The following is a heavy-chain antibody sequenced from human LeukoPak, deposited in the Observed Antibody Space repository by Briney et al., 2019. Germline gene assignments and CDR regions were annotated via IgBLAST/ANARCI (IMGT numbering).Heavy chain of an antibody. V-gene: IGHV2-5*02. D-gene: IGHD3-22*01. CDR2: IYWDNDK. J-gene: IGHJ4*02. Sequence: SGPTLVKPTQTLTLTCTFSGFSLSASGMGVGWIRQPPGKALEWLGIIYWDNDKRYSPSLKSRLTITKDTSKNQVVLTMTNMDPMDTATYFCAHRMPGYFYSRGFYGDYFDYWGQGTLVTVSS. CDR3: AHRMPGYFYSRGFYGDYFDY. CDR1: GFSLSASGMG.